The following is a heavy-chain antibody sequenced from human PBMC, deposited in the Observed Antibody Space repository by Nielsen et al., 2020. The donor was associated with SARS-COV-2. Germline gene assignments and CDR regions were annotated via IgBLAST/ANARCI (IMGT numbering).Heavy chain of an antibody. CDR3: ASIQAPGKGFDY. Sequence: SETLSLTCAISGDSASSNSAAWNWIRQSPSRGLDWLGRTYYRSKWYNDYAVSVKSRITINPDTSKNQFSLQLNSVTPEDTAVYYCASIQAPGKGFDYWGQGTLVTVSS. V-gene: IGHV6-1*01. J-gene: IGHJ4*02. D-gene: IGHD1-1*01. CDR2: TYYRSKWYN. CDR1: GDSASSNSAA.